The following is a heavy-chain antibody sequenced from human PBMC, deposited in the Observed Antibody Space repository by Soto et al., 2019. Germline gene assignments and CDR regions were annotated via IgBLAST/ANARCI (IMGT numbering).Heavy chain of an antibody. CDR2: MNEDGSER. CDR1: GFSFSSAW. D-gene: IGHD4-4*01. CDR3: APDPAYSRFDY. J-gene: IGHJ4*02. V-gene: IGHV3-7*03. Sequence: PGGSLRLSCAVSGFSFSSAWMTWIRQAPGKGLERVAIMNEDGSERYYVDSVKGRFTISRDNAKNALFLQMNSLRVEDTAVYLCAPDPAYSRFDYWGQGSLVTVSS.